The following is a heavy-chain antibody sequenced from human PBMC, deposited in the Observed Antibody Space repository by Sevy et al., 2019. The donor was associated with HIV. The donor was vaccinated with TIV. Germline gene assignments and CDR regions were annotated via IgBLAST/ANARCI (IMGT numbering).Heavy chain of an antibody. CDR2: IIPLFGTT. J-gene: IGHJ6*02. CDR1: GGPFNTYA. V-gene: IGHV1-69*13. CDR3: ASEVGGSVRLERLTSYYGVDV. Sequence: ASVKVSCKASGGPFNTYAITWIRQAPGQGLEWMGGIIPLFGTTNYAQKFQGRVTITADESRTTAYLEVSSLRSEDTAAYYCASEVGGSVRLERLTSYYGVDVWGQGTTVTVSS. D-gene: IGHD1-1*01.